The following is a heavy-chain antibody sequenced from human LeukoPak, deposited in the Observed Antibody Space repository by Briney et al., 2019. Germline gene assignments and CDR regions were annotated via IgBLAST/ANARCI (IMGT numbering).Heavy chain of an antibody. CDR1: GYTFTSYY. V-gene: IGHV1-46*01. CDR2: INPSGGST. D-gene: IGHD3-22*01. J-gene: IGHJ5*02. CDR3: SRGRDYYDSSGYYPGFDP. Sequence: ASVNVSCKASGYTFTSYYMHWVRQAPGQGREWMGLINPSGGSTSYAQKFQGRVTMTRDTSTSTVYMELSRLRSEDTAVYYCSRGRDYYDSSGYYPGFDPWGQGTLVTVSS.